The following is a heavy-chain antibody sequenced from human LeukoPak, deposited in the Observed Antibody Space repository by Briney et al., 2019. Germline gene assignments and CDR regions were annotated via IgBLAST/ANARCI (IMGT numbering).Heavy chain of an antibody. D-gene: IGHD6-6*01. CDR3: TRLDYYYYYMDV. CDR2: IRSKANSYAT. Sequence: PGGSLRLSCAASGFTFSGSAMHWVRQASGKGLEWVGRIRSKANSYATAYAESVKGRFTISRDDSKNTAYLQMNSLKTEDTAVYYCTRLDYYYYYMDVWGKGTTVTVSS. J-gene: IGHJ6*03. CDR1: GFTFSGSA. V-gene: IGHV3-73*01.